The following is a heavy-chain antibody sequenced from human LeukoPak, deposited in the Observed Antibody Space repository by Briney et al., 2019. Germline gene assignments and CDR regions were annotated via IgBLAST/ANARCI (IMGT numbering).Heavy chain of an antibody. CDR3: ARGDSSGYYYGYFDY. Sequence: GGSLRLSCAASGFTFSSYWMSWVRQAPGKGLEWVANIKQDGSEKYYVDSVKGRFTISRDNAKNSLYLQMNSLRAEDTAVYYCARGDSSGYYYGYFDYWGQGTLVTVSS. V-gene: IGHV3-7*01. J-gene: IGHJ4*02. CDR1: GFTFSSYW. CDR2: IKQDGSEK. D-gene: IGHD3-22*01.